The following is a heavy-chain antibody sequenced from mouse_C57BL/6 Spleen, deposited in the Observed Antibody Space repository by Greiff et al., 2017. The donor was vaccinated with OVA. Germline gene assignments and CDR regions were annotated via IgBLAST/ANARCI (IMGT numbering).Heavy chain of an antibody. V-gene: IGHV1-22*01. J-gene: IGHJ3*01. CDR1: GYTFTDYN. D-gene: IGHD3-2*02. CDR3: ARGQATFAY. CDR2: INPNNGGT. Sequence: EVKLMESGPELVKPGASVKMSCKASGYTFTDYNMHWVKQSHGKSLEWIGYINPNNGGTSYNQKFKGKATLTVNKSSSTAYMELRSLTSEDSAVYYCARGQATFAYWGQGTLVTVSA.